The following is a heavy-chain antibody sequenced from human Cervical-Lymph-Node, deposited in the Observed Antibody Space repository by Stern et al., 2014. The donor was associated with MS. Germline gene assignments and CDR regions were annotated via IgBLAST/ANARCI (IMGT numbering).Heavy chain of an antibody. V-gene: IGHV1-3*04. CDR1: GYTFTDYA. J-gene: IGHJ4*02. D-gene: IGHD1-26*01. Sequence: QVQLGQSGAEVKKPGASVMVSCQASGYTFTDYAVHWVRQAPGQRLEWIGWINIGNGKTVSSQKFQGRVTITRDTSASMAYMDLSSLRSADTALYYCARGSVSHYAPFDHWGQGTLVTVSS. CDR2: INIGNGKT. CDR3: ARGSVSHYAPFDH.